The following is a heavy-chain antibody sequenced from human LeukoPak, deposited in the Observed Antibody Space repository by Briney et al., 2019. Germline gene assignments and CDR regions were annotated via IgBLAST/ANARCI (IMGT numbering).Heavy chain of an antibody. CDR1: GGSFSGYY. Sequence: SETLSLTCAVYGGSFSGYYWSWIRPPPGKGLEWIGEINHSGSTNYNPSLKSRVTISVDTSKNQFSLKLSSVTAADTAVYYCAMSGRRVPAAISYYYGMDVWGKGTTVTVSS. D-gene: IGHD2-2*01. CDR3: AMSGRRVPAAISYYYGMDV. J-gene: IGHJ6*04. CDR2: INHSGST. V-gene: IGHV4-34*01.